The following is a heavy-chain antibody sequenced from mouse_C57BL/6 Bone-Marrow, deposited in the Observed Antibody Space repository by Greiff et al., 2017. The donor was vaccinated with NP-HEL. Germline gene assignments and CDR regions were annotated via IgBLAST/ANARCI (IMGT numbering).Heavy chain of an antibody. J-gene: IGHJ2*01. CDR2: IDPENGDT. D-gene: IGHD2-1*01. CDR1: GFNIKDDY. V-gene: IGHV14-4*01. Sequence: EVKLMESGAELVRPGASVKLSCTASGFNIKDDYMHWVKQRPEQGLEWIGWIDPENGDTEYASKFQGKATITADTSSNTAYLQLSSLTSEDTAVYYCTTGGNYGYWGQGTTLTVSS. CDR3: TTGGNYGY.